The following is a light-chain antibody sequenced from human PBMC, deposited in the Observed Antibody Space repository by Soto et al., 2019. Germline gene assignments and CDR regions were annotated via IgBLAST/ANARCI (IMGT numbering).Light chain of an antibody. CDR1: QSISSY. Sequence: DIQMTQSPSSLSASVGDRVTITCRASQSISSYLNWYQQKPGKAPKLLIYAASSLPSGVPSRFSGSGSGTDFTLTISSLQPEDFATYYCQQSYSTPPTFGQWTKVEIK. CDR2: AAS. CDR3: QQSYSTPPT. V-gene: IGKV1-39*01. J-gene: IGKJ1*01.